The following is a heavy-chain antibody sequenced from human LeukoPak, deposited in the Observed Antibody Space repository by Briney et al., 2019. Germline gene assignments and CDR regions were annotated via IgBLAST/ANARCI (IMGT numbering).Heavy chain of an antibody. CDR3: ARDPYNGYYGDDYYYYMDV. J-gene: IGHJ6*03. CDR2: IYSGGST. D-gene: IGHD4-17*01. Sequence: AGGSLRLSCAASGFTVSSNYMSWVRQAPGKGLEWVSVIYSGGSTYYADSVRGRFTISRDNAKNLLSLQMNSLRAEDTAVYYCARDPYNGYYGDDYYYYMDVWGKGTTVTISS. CDR1: GFTVSSNY. V-gene: IGHV3-53*01.